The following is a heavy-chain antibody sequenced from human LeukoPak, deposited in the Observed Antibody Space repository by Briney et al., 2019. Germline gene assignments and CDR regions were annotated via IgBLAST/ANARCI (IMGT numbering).Heavy chain of an antibody. CDR2: ISDSGART. J-gene: IGHJ4*02. V-gene: IGHV3-23*01. CDR1: GFTFSSYA. CDR3: ASDYFLDY. D-gene: IGHD6-25*01. Sequence: TGGSLRLSCAASGFTFSSYAMTWVRRAPGKGLEWVSTISDSGARTNYADSAKGRFTISRDNSMNTLYLQMNSLRADDTAVYYCASDYFLDYWGQGTLVTVSS.